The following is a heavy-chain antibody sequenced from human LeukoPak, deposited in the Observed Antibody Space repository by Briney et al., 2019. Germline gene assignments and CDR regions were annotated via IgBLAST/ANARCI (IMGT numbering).Heavy chain of an antibody. Sequence: SETLSLTCAGYGGSFSPYYWSWIRQPPGKGLEWIGEINHSGSTNYNPSLKSRVTISVDTSKNQFSLRLSSVTAADTAVYYCARGGFHCGGDCYVDYWGQGTLVTVSS. CDR1: GGSFSPYY. V-gene: IGHV4-34*01. D-gene: IGHD2-21*02. CDR2: INHSGST. CDR3: ARGGFHCGGDCYVDY. J-gene: IGHJ4*02.